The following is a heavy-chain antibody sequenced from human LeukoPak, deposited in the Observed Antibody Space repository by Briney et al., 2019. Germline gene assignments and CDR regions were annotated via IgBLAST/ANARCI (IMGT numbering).Heavy chain of an antibody. J-gene: IGHJ4*02. CDR2: VNHSGSA. CDR3: ARGPAKDRRWEY. Sequence: SETLSLTCAVYGGSFSGYYWSWIRQPPGKGLEWIGEVNHSGSANYNPSLKSRVTISVDRSKNQFSLKLSSVTAADTAVYYCARGPAKDRRWEYWGQGTLVTVSS. D-gene: IGHD1-26*01. CDR1: GGSFSGYY. V-gene: IGHV4-34*01.